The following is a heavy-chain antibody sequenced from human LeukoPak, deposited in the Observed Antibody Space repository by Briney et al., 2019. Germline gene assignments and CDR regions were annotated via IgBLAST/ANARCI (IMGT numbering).Heavy chain of an antibody. D-gene: IGHD3-10*01. CDR2: INSDGSST. J-gene: IGHJ4*02. V-gene: IGHV3-74*01. Sequence: GGSLRLSWPPSGFTFSSYWMHWVRQAPGKGLVWVSRINSDGSSTSYADSVKGRFTISRDNAKNTLYLQMNSLRAEDTAVYYCARDPYYYGSGSYGDYWGQGTLVTVSS. CDR3: ARDPYYYGSGSYGDY. CDR1: GFTFSSYW.